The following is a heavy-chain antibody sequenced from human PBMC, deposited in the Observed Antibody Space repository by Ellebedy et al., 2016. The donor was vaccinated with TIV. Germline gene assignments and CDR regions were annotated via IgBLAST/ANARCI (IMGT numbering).Heavy chain of an antibody. CDR3: ASDSNNIRWFYF. CDR1: GDAISTSNNY. D-gene: IGHD1-14*01. CDR2: IFYGGRS. V-gene: IGHV4-39*07. Sequence: MPSETLSLTCSVSGDAISTSNNYWGWIRQSPGKGLQWIGSIFYGGRSHYNPSLKSRVTISVDKSKAQVSLKLISVTAADTAIYYCASDSNNIRWFYFWGQGTLVTVSS. J-gene: IGHJ5*01.